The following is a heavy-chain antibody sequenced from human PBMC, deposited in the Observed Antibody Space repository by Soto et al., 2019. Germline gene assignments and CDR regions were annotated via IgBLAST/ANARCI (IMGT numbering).Heavy chain of an antibody. CDR1: GSYITSGDYH. J-gene: IGHJ4*02. CDR3: AGFGVGDRDDK. Sequence: SETLSLTCSVSGSYITSGDYHWTWIRQAPGKGLEWIGYISHSETTYYSPALKNRIIISSDFSMNQFSLRLNSVTAADTAVYFCAGFGVGDRDDKWGQGTLVTVSS. D-gene: IGHD2-8*01. CDR2: ISHSETT. V-gene: IGHV4-30-4*01.